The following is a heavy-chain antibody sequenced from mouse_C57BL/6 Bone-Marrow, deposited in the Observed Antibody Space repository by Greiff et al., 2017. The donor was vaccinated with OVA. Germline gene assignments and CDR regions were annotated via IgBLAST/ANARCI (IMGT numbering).Heavy chain of an antibody. J-gene: IGHJ3*01. Sequence: QVQLQQPGAELVKPGASVKLSCKASGYTFTSYWMHWVKQRPGRGLEWIGRIDPNSGGTKYNEKFKSKATLTVDKPSSTAYMQLRSLTSEDSAVYYCASGGNRDPFAYWGQGTLVTVSA. CDR2: IDPNSGGT. V-gene: IGHV1-72*01. D-gene: IGHD4-1*01. CDR1: GYTFTSYW. CDR3: ASGGNRDPFAY.